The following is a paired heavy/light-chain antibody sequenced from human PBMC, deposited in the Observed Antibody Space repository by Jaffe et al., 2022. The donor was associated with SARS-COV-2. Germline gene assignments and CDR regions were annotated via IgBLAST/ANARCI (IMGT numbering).Heavy chain of an antibody. CDR1: GFSLRTSGLG. V-gene: IGHV2-5*02. D-gene: IGHD3-16*01. J-gene: IGHJ4*02. CDR2: IYWDDDK. Sequence: QITLKESGPTLVKPTQTLTLTCTFSGFSLRTSGLGVGWIRQPPGKALEWLALIYWDDDKRYSPSLKNRITITKDTSKNQVVLTMTNMDPVDTATYYCGHRRGLGDSVSSWYYFDYWGQGTLVTVSS. CDR3: GHRRGLGDSVSSWYYFDY.
Light chain of an antibody. CDR1: KLGKKY. CDR3: QAWDSSAEDV. J-gene: IGLJ1*01. V-gene: IGLV3-1*01. Sequence: SYELTQPPSVSVSPGQTASITCSGDKLGKKYVCWYQQKPGQSPVLVIYQNNKRPSGIPERFSGSNSGNTATLTISGTQAMDEADYYCQAWDSSAEDVFGTGTKVTVL. CDR2: QNN.